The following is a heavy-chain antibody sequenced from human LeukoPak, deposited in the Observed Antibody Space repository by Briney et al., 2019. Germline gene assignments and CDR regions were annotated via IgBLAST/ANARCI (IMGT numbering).Heavy chain of an antibody. V-gene: IGHV1-18*01. J-gene: IGHJ4*02. D-gene: IGHD3-22*01. CDR2: ISVYNGNT. Sequence: ASVKVSCKASGYTFTSYGISWVRQAPGQGLEWMGWISVYNGNTNSAQKLQGRVTMTTDTSTSTAYMELSSLRSEDTAVYYCARGGYYDSSGYWGQGTLVTVSS. CDR3: ARGGYYDSSGY. CDR1: GYTFTSYG.